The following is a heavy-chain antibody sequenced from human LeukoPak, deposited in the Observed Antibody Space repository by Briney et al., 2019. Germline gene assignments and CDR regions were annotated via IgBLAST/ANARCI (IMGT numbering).Heavy chain of an antibody. CDR2: IYTSGST. CDR3: ARESGWYNWFDP. CDR1: GGSISSGTYY. Sequence: TSQTLSLTCTVSGGSISSGTYYWSWIRPPAGKGLEWIGRIYTSGSTNYNPSLKSRVTISVDTSKNQFSLNLSSVTAADTAVYYCARESGWYNWFDPWGQGTLVTVSS. J-gene: IGHJ5*02. D-gene: IGHD6-19*01. V-gene: IGHV4-61*02.